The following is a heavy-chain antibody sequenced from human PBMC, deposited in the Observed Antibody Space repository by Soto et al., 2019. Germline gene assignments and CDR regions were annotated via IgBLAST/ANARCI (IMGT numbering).Heavy chain of an antibody. CDR1: GFSFTYAW. Sequence: GGSLRLSCVASGFSFTYAWMSWVRQAPGKGLEWVGRIKRRRQGATTEYAAAVRGRFVISRDDSRNTLYLHMESLRIDDTGLYYCTTDQENYYYGGLDVWGQGTTVTVSS. CDR3: TTDQENYYYGGLDV. J-gene: IGHJ6*02. V-gene: IGHV3-15*01. CDR2: IKRRRQGATT.